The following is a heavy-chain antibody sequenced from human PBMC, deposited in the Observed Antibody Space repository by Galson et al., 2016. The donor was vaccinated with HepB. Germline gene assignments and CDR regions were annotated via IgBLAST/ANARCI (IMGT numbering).Heavy chain of an antibody. CDR2: INSDGSNT. CDR1: GFTFSSYW. Sequence: SLRLSCAASGFTFSSYWMHWVRQAPGKGLVWVSRINSDGSNTACADSVKGRFTISRDNAKNTLYLQMNSLRGEDTAVYYGARGPYGDYVIDYWGQGTLVTVSS. D-gene: IGHD4-17*01. CDR3: ARGPYGDYVIDY. V-gene: IGHV3-74*01. J-gene: IGHJ4*02.